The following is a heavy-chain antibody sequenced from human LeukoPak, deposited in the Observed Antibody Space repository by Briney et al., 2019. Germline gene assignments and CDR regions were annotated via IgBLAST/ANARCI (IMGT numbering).Heavy chain of an antibody. D-gene: IGHD6-13*01. V-gene: IGHV4-59*08. CDR2: IYYSGST. CDR1: GGSISSYY. CDR3: ASSPPRGSSSWYGWFDP. J-gene: IGHJ5*02. Sequence: SETLSLTCTVSGGSISSYYWSWIRQPPGKGLEWIWYIYYSGSTNYNPSLKSRVTISVDTSKNQFSLKLSSVTAADTAVYYCASSPPRGSSSWYGWFDPWGQGTLVTVSS.